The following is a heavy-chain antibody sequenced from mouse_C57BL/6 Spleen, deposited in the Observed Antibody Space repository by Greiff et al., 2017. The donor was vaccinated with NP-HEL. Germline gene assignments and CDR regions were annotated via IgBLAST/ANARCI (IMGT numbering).Heavy chain of an antibody. Sequence: QVQLQQPGAELVKPGASVKVSCKASGYTFTSYWMHWVKQRPGQGLEWIGRIHPSDSDTNYNQKFKGKATLTVDKSSSTAYMQLSSLTSEDSAVYYCAIDSVYYGSSYWYFDVRGTGTTVTVSS. J-gene: IGHJ1*03. D-gene: IGHD1-1*01. CDR3: AIDSVYYGSSYWYFDV. CDR1: GYTFTSYW. V-gene: IGHV1-74*01. CDR2: IHPSDSDT.